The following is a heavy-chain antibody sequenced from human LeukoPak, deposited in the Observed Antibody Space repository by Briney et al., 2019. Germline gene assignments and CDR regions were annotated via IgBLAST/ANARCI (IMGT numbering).Heavy chain of an antibody. J-gene: IGHJ5*02. V-gene: IGHV1-18*01. CDR2: ISAYNGNT. Sequence: GASVKVSCKASGYTFTSYGISWVRQAPGQGLEWMGWISAYNGNTNYAQKLQGRVTMTTDTSTSTAYMELRSLRSDDTAVYYCARVEVVPAGGKNWFDPWGQGTLVTVSS. CDR3: ARVEVVPAGGKNWFDP. D-gene: IGHD2-2*01. CDR1: GYTFTSYG.